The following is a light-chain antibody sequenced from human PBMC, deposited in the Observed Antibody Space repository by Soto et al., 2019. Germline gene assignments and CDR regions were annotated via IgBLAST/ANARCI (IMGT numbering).Light chain of an antibody. Sequence: DIHMTQSPSSLSASVGDRVTITCRASQGISNYLAWYQQKPGKVPKLLIYAASTLQSGVPSRFSGSGSGTDFTLTISSLQPEDVATYYCQKYNGLGFGPGTKVDIK. CDR2: AAS. V-gene: IGKV1-27*01. CDR1: QGISNY. J-gene: IGKJ3*01. CDR3: QKYNGLG.